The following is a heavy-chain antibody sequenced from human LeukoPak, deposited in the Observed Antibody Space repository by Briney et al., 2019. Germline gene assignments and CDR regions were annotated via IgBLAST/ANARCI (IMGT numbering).Heavy chain of an antibody. J-gene: IGHJ4*02. Sequence: SETLSLTCTVSGSSIGSYFWSWIRQPPGKGLEWIGFIQNSGGATYKSSLKSRVTILLDTSKSQFSLKVTSVTAADTAVYYCARNSGGRAGFSDYWSLGTLVIVSS. CDR2: IQNSGGA. CDR3: ARNSGGRAGFSDY. V-gene: IGHV4-59*01. D-gene: IGHD2-15*01. CDR1: GSSIGSYF.